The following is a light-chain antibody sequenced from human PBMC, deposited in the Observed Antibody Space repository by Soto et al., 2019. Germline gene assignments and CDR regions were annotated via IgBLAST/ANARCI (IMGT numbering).Light chain of an antibody. CDR1: QSLFYNSNKRNY. J-gene: IGKJ2*01. CDR2: WAS. Sequence: IVMTQSPDSLAVSLGARATITCKSSQSLFYNSNKRNYLVWYQQKPGPPPRVVLYWASTRDSGVPARFSGSVSGTQFTLTIDNLQPDDVAVYYCQQYFETPYTFGHGTKVDIK. CDR3: QQYFETPYT. V-gene: IGKV4-1*01.